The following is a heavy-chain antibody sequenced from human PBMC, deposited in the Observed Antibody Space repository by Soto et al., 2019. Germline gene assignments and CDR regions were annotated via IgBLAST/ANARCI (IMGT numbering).Heavy chain of an antibody. CDR3: ARGGSYVGFDS. D-gene: IGHD1-26*01. Sequence: SETLSLTCTVYGGSLNSSSDYWSWIRQPPGKGLEWTGYTHYFGSTKYNPSLESRVVISVDTSKNQFSLKVPSVTAADTAIYFCARGGSYVGFDSWGQGARVTVSS. CDR1: GGSLNSSSDY. V-gene: IGHV4-61*01. CDR2: THYFGST. J-gene: IGHJ4*02.